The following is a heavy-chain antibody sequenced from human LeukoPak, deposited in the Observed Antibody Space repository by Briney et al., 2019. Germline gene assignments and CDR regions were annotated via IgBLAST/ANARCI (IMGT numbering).Heavy chain of an antibody. J-gene: IGHJ4*02. CDR1: GFTFSSYA. CDR2: ISGSGDST. Sequence: GGSLRLSCAASGFTFSSYAMSWVRQAPGKGLEWVSAISGSGDSTYYADSVKGRFTISRDNSKNTLYLQMNSLRAEDTAVYYCAICHWYSSGCRNDYWGQGTLVTVSS. CDR3: AICHWYSSGCRNDY. V-gene: IGHV3-23*01. D-gene: IGHD6-19*01.